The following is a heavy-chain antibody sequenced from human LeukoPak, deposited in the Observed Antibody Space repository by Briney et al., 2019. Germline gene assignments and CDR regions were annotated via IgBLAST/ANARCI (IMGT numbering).Heavy chain of an antibody. D-gene: IGHD3-10*01. J-gene: IGHJ4*02. Sequence: SETLSLTCTVSGDSISSSGHWWGWIRQPPGEGLEWIGSISYSGSPSYKPSLKSRVTISVDASKNQLSLRLSSVTAADTAVYYCARPSSSGSYYYWGQGTLVTVS. CDR1: GDSISSSGHW. CDR3: ARPSSSGSYYY. V-gene: IGHV4-39*01. CDR2: ISYSGSP.